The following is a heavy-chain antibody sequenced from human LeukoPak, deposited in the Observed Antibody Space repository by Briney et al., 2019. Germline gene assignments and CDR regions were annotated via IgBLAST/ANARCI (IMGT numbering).Heavy chain of an antibody. CDR2: IYYSGTI. J-gene: IGHJ5*02. V-gene: IGHV4-39*01. D-gene: IGHD2-15*01. Sequence: PSETLSLTCTVSGGSISSSDYYWGWIRQPPGKGLEWIASIYYSGTIHYNPSHQSRVTMSVDTSKNQFSLKLSSVTAADTAVYYCARVNTQGVPSPWGQGILVTVSS. CDR3: ARVNTQGVPSP. CDR1: GGSISSSDYY.